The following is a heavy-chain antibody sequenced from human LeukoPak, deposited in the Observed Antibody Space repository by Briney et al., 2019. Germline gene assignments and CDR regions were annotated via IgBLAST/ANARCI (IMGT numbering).Heavy chain of an antibody. CDR3: ARAAIVVVVAAFFDY. D-gene: IGHD2-15*01. Sequence: SETLSLTCTVSGYSISSGYYWGWIRQPPGTGLEWIGSIYHSGSTYHNPSLKSRVTISVDTSKNQFSLKLSSVTAADTAVYYCARAAIVVVVAAFFDYWGQGTLVTVSS. CDR1: GYSISSGYY. J-gene: IGHJ4*02. CDR2: IYHSGST. V-gene: IGHV4-38-2*02.